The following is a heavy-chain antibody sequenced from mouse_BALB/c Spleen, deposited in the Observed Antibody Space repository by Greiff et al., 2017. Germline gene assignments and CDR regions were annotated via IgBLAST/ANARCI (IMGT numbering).Heavy chain of an antibody. J-gene: IGHJ2*01. CDR3: ARRDGYYEYYFDY. CDR1: GYTFTDYN. Sequence: VQLKESGPELVKPGASVKISCKASGYTFTDYNMHWVKQSHGKSLEWIGYIYPYNGGTGYNQKFKSKATLTVDTSSSTAYMELRSLTSEDSAVYDCARRDGYYEYYFDYWGQGTTLTVSS. V-gene: IGHV1S29*02. CDR2: IYPYNGGT. D-gene: IGHD2-3*01.